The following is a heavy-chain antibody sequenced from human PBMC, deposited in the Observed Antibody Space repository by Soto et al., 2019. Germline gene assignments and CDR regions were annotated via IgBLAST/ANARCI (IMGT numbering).Heavy chain of an antibody. CDR1: GYTFTSYA. CDR2: INAGNGNT. Sequence: QVQLVQSGAEVKKPGASVKVSCKASGYTFTSYAMHWVRQAPGQRLEWMGWINAGNGNTKYSQKFQGRVTITRDTSASTAYMELSSLRSEDTAVYYCARDWRLGHYYYYYYMDVWGKGTTVTVSS. J-gene: IGHJ6*03. V-gene: IGHV1-3*01. D-gene: IGHD3-3*01. CDR3: ARDWRLGHYYYYYYMDV.